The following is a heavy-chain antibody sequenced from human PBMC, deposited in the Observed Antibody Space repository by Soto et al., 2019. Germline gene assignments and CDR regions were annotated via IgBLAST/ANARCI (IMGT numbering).Heavy chain of an antibody. CDR2: INHSGST. Sequence: SETVSLTCAVYGGSFSGYYWSGIRQPAWKGLEWIGEINHSGSTNYNPSLKSRVTISVDTYKNQFSLKLRSVTAADTAVSYCARARDYYYYYYGMDVGAKGSTVT. D-gene: IGHD3-10*01. CDR1: GGSFSGYY. CDR3: ARARDYYYYYYGMDV. J-gene: IGHJ6*04. V-gene: IGHV4-34*01.